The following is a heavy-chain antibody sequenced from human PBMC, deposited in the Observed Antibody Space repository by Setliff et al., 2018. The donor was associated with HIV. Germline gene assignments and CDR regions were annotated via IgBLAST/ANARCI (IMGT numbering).Heavy chain of an antibody. CDR3: ARGLSSPFATGL. D-gene: IGHD6-13*01. V-gene: IGHV4-39*07. CDR2: IYHSEIT. J-gene: IGHJ4*02. Sequence: PSETLSLTCTVSGGSISNSRYYWSWIRQPPGKGLEWIGEIYHSEITNYNPSLKSRVTISIDTSKNQFSLKLTSVTSADTAVYFCARGLSSPFATGLWGQGTLVTVSS. CDR1: GGSISNSRYY.